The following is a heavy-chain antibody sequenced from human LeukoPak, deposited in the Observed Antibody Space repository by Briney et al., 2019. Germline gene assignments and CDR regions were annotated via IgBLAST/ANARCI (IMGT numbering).Heavy chain of an antibody. V-gene: IGHV4-59*08. J-gene: IGHJ3*02. CDR1: GGSISSYY. Sequence: SETLSLTCTVSGGSISSYYWSWIRQPPGKGLEWIGYIYYSGSTNYNPSLKSRVTISVDTSKNQFSLKLSSVTAADTAVYYCALDGGSGSYLNAFDIWGQGTMVTVSS. CDR2: IYYSGST. CDR3: ALDGGSGSYLNAFDI. D-gene: IGHD3-10*01.